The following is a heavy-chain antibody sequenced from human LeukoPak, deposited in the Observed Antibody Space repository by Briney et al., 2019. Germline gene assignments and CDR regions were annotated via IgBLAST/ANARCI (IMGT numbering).Heavy chain of an antibody. J-gene: IGHJ6*03. CDR1: GYTFTGYY. Sequence: ASVKVSCKASGYTFTGYYMHWVRQAPGQGLEWMGWINPNSGGTNYAQKFQGRVTMTRDTSISTAYMKLSRLRSDDTAVYYCARLGSSSVYYYYYMDVWGKGTTVTVSS. CDR2: INPNSGGT. D-gene: IGHD6-6*01. V-gene: IGHV1-2*02. CDR3: ARLGSSSVYYYYYMDV.